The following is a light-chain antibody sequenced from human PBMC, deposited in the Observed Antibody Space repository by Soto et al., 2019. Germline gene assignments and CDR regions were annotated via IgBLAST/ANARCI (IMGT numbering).Light chain of an antibody. CDR3: SSYTSSGKDYV. CDR2: DVS. J-gene: IGLJ1*01. Sequence: QSVLTQPASVSGSPGQSITISCTGTSSDVGGYNYVSWYQQHPGKAPKLMIYDVSDRPSGVSNRFSGSKSGNTASLTISGLQAEDEADYYCSSYTSSGKDYVFGTGTKVTVL. V-gene: IGLV2-14*03. CDR1: SSDVGGYNY.